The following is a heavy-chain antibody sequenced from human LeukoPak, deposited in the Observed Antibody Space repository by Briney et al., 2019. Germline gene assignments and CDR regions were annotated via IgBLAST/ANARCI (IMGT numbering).Heavy chain of an antibody. V-gene: IGHV4-59*01. CDR2: IYYSGST. Sequence: SETLSLTCAVYGGSLSGYYWSWIRQPPGKGLEWIGYIYYSGSTNYNPSLKSRVTISVDTSKNQFSLKLSSVTAADTAVYYCARQQLAYFDYWGQGTLVTVSS. CDR1: GGSLSGYY. CDR3: ARQQLAYFDY. J-gene: IGHJ4*02. D-gene: IGHD6-13*01.